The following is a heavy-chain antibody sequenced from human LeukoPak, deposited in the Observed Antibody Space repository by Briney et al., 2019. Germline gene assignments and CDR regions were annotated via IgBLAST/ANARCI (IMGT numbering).Heavy chain of an antibody. CDR2: IYNGGDTI. J-gene: IGHJ4*02. D-gene: IGHD5-24*01. CDR3: AIRRDGYNSFDY. CDR1: GFTFSSYG. Sequence: GGTLRLSCAASGFTFSSYGMTWIRQAPGKGLETVSYIYNGGDTIYYADSVKGRFTISRDNSKNTLNLQMNNLRAEDTAVYYCAIRRDGYNSFDYWGQGTLVTVSS. V-gene: IGHV3-23*01.